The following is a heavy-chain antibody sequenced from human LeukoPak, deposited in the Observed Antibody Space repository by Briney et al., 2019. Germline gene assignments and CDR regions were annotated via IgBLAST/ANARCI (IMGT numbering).Heavy chain of an antibody. CDR3: AGEAYYDILTRDYYYYGMDV. CDR2: MNPNSGNT. D-gene: IGHD3-9*01. CDR1: GYTFTSYD. J-gene: IGHJ6*02. V-gene: IGHV1-8*01. Sequence: ASVTVSCKASGYTFTSYDINWVRQAPGQGLEWMGWMNPNSGNTGYAQKVQGRVTMTRNTSISTAYMELSSLRSEDTAVYYCAGEAYYDILTRDYYYYGMDVWGQGTTVTVSS.